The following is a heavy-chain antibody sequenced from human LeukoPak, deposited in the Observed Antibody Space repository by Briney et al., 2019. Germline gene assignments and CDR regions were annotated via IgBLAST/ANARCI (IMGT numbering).Heavy chain of an antibody. D-gene: IGHD1-1*01. J-gene: IGHJ6*03. CDR1: GFIFSSYS. Sequence: GGSLRLSCAASGFIFSSYSMNWVRQAPGKGLEWVSSISSSNKYIYYADSVKGRFTISRDNAKNSLYLQMNSLRAEDTAVYYCAKVVTVAWSERRPGYYYMDVWGKGTTVTVSS. CDR3: AKVVTVAWSERRPGYYYMDV. CDR2: ISSSNKYI. V-gene: IGHV3-21*06.